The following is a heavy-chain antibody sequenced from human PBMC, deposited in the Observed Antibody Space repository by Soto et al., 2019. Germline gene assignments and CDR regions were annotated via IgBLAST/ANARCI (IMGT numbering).Heavy chain of an antibody. J-gene: IGHJ5*02. D-gene: IGHD2-2*01. V-gene: IGHV4-30-2*01. CDR1: GGSISSGGYS. Sequence: SETLSLTCAVSGGSISSGGYSWSWIRQPPGKGLEWIGYIYHSGSTYYNPSLKSRVTISVDRSKNQFSLKLSSVTAADTAVYYCARDYCSSTSCPLRGHWFDPWGQGTLVTVSS. CDR2: IYHSGST. CDR3: ARDYCSSTSCPLRGHWFDP.